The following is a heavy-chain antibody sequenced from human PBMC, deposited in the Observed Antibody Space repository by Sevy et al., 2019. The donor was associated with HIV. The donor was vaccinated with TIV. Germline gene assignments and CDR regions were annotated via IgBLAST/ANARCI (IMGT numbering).Heavy chain of an antibody. CDR1: GGTFNSYA. J-gene: IGHJ3*02. CDR2: IIPIFGTT. CDR3: ANTDYYDSSGYYLYAFDM. D-gene: IGHD3-22*01. Sequence: ASVKVSCKASGGTFNSYAISWVRQAPGQGLEWMGGIIPIFGTTNYGHKFQGRVTITADESTSTAYIELSSLRSEDTAVYYCANTDYYDSSGYYLYAFDMWGQGTMVTVSS. V-gene: IGHV1-69*13.